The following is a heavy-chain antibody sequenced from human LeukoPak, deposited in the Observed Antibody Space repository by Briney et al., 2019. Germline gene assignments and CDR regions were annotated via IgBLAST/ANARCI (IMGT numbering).Heavy chain of an antibody. V-gene: IGHV1-18*01. Sequence: GASVKVSCKASGYTFTSYGISWVRQAPGQGLEWVGWISAYNGNTNYAQKLQGRVTMTTDTSTSTAYMDLRSLSDDTAVYYCARVRNSGFRYVDSWGRGTLVTVSS. CDR3: ARVRNSGFRYVDS. CDR2: ISAYNGNT. CDR1: GYTFTSYG. J-gene: IGHJ4*02. D-gene: IGHD5-12*01.